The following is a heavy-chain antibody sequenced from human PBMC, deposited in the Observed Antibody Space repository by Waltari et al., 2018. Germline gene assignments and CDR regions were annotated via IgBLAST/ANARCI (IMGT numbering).Heavy chain of an antibody. Sequence: QVQLQQWGAGLLKPSETLSLTCAVYGGSFSGYYWSWIRQPPGQGLEWIREINHSGSTNYNPSLKSRVTISVDTSKNQFSLKLSSVTAADTAVYYCARLLRVRGVMALGVAKNYYYYMDVWGKGTTVTVSS. D-gene: IGHD3-10*01. CDR1: GGSFSGYY. CDR3: ARLLRVRGVMALGVAKNYYYYMDV. J-gene: IGHJ6*03. V-gene: IGHV4-34*01. CDR2: INHSGST.